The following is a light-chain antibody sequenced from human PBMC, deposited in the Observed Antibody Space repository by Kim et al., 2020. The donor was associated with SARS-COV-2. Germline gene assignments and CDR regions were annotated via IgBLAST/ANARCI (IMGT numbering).Light chain of an antibody. Sequence: QSVLTQPPSASGTPGQRVTFSCSGGSSNIGSYTVNWYQQLPGTAPKLLIYSDDQRPSGVPDRFSGSKSGTSASLAISGLQSEDEADYYCAAWDDSLNGLLFGGGTQLTVL. V-gene: IGLV1-44*01. CDR1: SSNIGSYT. CDR3: AAWDDSLNGLL. CDR2: SDD. J-gene: IGLJ2*01.